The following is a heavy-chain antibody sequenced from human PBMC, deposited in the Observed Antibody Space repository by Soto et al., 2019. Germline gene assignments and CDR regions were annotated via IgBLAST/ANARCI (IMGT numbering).Heavy chain of an antibody. J-gene: IGHJ4*02. CDR1: GFTFSDHY. D-gene: IGHD3-22*01. CDR2: IGTAGDT. Sequence: GGSLRLSCAASGFTFSDHYMSWIRQATGKGLEWVSAIGTAGDTYYPGSVKGRFTISRENAKNSLYLQMNSLRAGDTAVYYCARGSYDSSGYSRIRHANYDYWGQGTLVTVSS. CDR3: ARGSYDSSGYSRIRHANYDY. V-gene: IGHV3-13*01.